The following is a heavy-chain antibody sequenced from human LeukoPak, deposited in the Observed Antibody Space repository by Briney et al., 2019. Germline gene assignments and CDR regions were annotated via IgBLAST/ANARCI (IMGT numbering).Heavy chain of an antibody. Sequence: NPSETLSLTCSVSGASTNNYYWTWIRQPPGKGLEWIGYVYHTGASGYHPSLKSRVAMSLDTSKNQVSLNLRSVTAADTAVYFCTRVVNGGHFDYWGQGTLVTVSS. V-gene: IGHV4-59*01. CDR2: VYHTGAS. J-gene: IGHJ4*02. CDR3: TRVVNGGHFDY. D-gene: IGHD2-8*01. CDR1: GASTNNYY.